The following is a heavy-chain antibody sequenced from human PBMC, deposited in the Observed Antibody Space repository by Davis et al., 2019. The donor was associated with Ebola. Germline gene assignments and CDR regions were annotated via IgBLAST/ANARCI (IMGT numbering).Heavy chain of an antibody. J-gene: IGHJ4*02. CDR1: GYTFTSYG. Sequence: ASVKVSCKASGYTFTSYGISWVRQAPGQGLEWMGWISAYNGNTNYAQKLQGRVTMTTDTSTSTAYMELRSLRSDDTAVYYCVTEDPVMLTYHFWGQGTLVTVSA. CDR3: VTEDPVMLTYHF. D-gene: IGHD4/OR15-4a*01. CDR2: ISAYNGNT. V-gene: IGHV1-18*04.